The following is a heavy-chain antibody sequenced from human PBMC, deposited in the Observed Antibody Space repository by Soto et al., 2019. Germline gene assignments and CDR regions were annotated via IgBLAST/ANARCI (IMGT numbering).Heavy chain of an antibody. V-gene: IGHV4-4*07. D-gene: IGHD1-1*01. Sequence: SETLSFTCTVSGASISGFYWSWIRKSAGKGLEWIGRIYATGTTDYNPSLKSRVMMSVDTSKKQFSLKLRSVTAADTAVYYCVRDGTKTLRDWFDPWGQGISVTVSS. CDR1: GASISGFY. J-gene: IGHJ5*02. CDR2: IYATGTT. CDR3: VRDGTKTLRDWFDP.